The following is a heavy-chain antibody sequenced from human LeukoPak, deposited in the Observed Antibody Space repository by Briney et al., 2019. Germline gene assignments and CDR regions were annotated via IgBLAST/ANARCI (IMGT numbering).Heavy chain of an antibody. V-gene: IGHV4-39*01. CDR3: ARLPPTYYDILTGYWGYYFDY. J-gene: IGHJ4*02. D-gene: IGHD3-9*01. CDR1: GGSFSSYY. CDR2: IYYSGST. Sequence: SETLSLTCAVYGGSFSSYYWGWIRQPPGKGLEWIGSIYYSGSTYYNPSLKSRVTISVDTSKNKFSLKLSSVTAADTAVYYCARLPPTYYDILTGYWGYYFDYWGQGTLVTVSS.